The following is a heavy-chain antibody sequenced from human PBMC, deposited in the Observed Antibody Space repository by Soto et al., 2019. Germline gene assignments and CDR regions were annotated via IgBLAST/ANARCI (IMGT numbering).Heavy chain of an antibody. CDR1: GYSFTSYW. D-gene: IGHD5-18*01. J-gene: IGHJ6*01. Sequence: PGESLKISCKGSGYSFTSYWIGWVRQMPGKGLEWMGIIYPGDSDTRYSPSFQGQVTISADKSISTAYLQWSSLKASDTAMYYCASHSGYSYGYGYYYCGMDVWGQGTTVTVSS. CDR3: ASHSGYSYGYGYYYCGMDV. CDR2: IYPGDSDT. V-gene: IGHV5-51*01.